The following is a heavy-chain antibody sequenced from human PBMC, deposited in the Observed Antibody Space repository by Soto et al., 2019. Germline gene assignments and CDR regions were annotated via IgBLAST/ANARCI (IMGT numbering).Heavy chain of an antibody. CDR1: GFTFGDYA. CDR3: TTTYYDFWSGRFPLYNWFDP. V-gene: IGHV3-49*03. Sequence: GGSLRLSCTASGFTFGDYAMSWFRQAPGKGLEWVGFIRSKAYGGTTEYAASVKGRFTISRDDSKSIAYLQMNSLKTEDTAVYYCTTTYYDFWSGRFPLYNWFDPWGQGTLVTSPQ. D-gene: IGHD3-3*01. J-gene: IGHJ5*02. CDR2: IRSKAYGGTT.